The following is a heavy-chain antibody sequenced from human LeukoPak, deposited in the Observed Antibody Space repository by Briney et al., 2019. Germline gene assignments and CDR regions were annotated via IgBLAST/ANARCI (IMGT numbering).Heavy chain of an antibody. J-gene: IGHJ3*02. Sequence: SETLSLTCTVSGGSISSGSYYWSWLRQPAGKGPEWIGRIYTSGSTKYNPSLKSRVTISVDTSKNQFSLKLSSVTAADTAVYYCASYNSSYYWDDAFDIWGQGTMVTVSS. D-gene: IGHD3-22*01. CDR3: ASYNSSYYWDDAFDI. CDR2: IYTSGST. CDR1: GGSISSGSYY. V-gene: IGHV4-61*02.